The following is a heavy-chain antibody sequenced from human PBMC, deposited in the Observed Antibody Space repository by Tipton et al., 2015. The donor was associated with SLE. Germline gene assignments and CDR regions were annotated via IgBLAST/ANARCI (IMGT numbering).Heavy chain of an antibody. CDR3: ARGGASSKWLDP. D-gene: IGHD6-6*01. CDR2: IYTGGYT. CDR1: GDSISPYY. J-gene: IGHJ5*02. V-gene: IGHV4-4*07. Sequence: TLSLTCNVSGDSISPYYWSWIRQPAGKGLGWIGRIYTGGYTKYNPSFENRVTVDASKDQFSLRLTSVNAADTAIYYCARGGASSKWLDPWGQGTLVTVSS.